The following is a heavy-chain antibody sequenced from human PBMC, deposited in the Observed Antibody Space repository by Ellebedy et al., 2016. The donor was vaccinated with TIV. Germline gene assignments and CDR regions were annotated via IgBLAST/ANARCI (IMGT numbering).Heavy chain of an antibody. V-gene: IGHV3-30*18. D-gene: IGHD6-13*01. CDR1: GFTFSSYG. Sequence: GGSLRLSXAASGFTFSSYGMHWVRQAPGKGLEWVAVISYDGSNKYYADSVKGRFTISRDNSKNTLYLQMNSLRAEDTAVYYCAKDPKKIAAARGGMDVWGQGTTVTVSS. CDR3: AKDPKKIAAARGGMDV. CDR2: ISYDGSNK. J-gene: IGHJ6*02.